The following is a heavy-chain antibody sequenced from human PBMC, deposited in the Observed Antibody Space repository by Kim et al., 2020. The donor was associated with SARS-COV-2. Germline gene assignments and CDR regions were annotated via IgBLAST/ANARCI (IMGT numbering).Heavy chain of an antibody. J-gene: IGHJ4*02. CDR1: GFTFSNAW. Sequence: GGSLRLSCAASGFTFSNAWMSWVRQAPGKGLEWVGRIKSKTDGGTTDYAAPVKGRFTISRDDSKNTLYLQMNSLKTEDTAVYYCTTDPPSWELKGGYYFDYWGQGTLVTVSS. CDR2: IKSKTDGGTT. D-gene: IGHD1-26*01. V-gene: IGHV3-15*01. CDR3: TTDPPSWELKGGYYFDY.